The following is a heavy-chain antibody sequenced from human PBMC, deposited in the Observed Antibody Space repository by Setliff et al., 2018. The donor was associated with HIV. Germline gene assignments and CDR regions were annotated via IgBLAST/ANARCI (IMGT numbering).Heavy chain of an antibody. D-gene: IGHD4-17*01. CDR3: AKVFAYGIDGFDI. CDR2: VGAVGAPT. CDR1: GLIFSSYE. J-gene: IGHJ3*02. V-gene: IGHV3-23*01. Sequence: PGGSLRLSCAASGLIFSSYEMNWVRQAPGKGLEWVSTVGAVGAPTHYAESVKGRFTISKDNSKNTLYLQMSSLRDEDTAVYYCAKVFAYGIDGFDIWGQGTLVTVSS.